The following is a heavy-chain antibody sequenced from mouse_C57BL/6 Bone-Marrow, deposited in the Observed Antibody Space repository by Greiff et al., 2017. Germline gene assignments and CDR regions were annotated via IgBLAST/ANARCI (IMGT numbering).Heavy chain of an antibody. CDR1: GFSLTSYG. Sequence: VQLQQSGPGLVQPSQSLSITCTVSGFSLTSYGVHWVRQSPGKGLEWLGVIWRGGSTDYNAAFMSRLSITKDNAKSQVFFKMNSLQADDTAIYYCAKKGDWEKDAMDYWGKGTSVTVSS. V-gene: IGHV2-5*01. CDR3: AKKGDWEKDAMDY. D-gene: IGHD4-1*01. J-gene: IGHJ4*01. CDR2: IWRGGST.